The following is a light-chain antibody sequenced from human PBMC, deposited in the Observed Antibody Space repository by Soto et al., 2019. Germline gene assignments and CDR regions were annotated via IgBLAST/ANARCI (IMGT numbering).Light chain of an antibody. CDR3: SAYSSGATHVV. CDR1: SSDIGGLYNY. CDR2: DVN. Sequence: QSALTPPASVSGSPGQSITISCTGTSSDIGGLYNYVSWYQQHPGKAPKLLIYDVNDRPSGVSDRFSGSKSGNTASLTISGLQAEDEADYFCSAYSSGATHVVFGGGTKLTVL. J-gene: IGLJ2*01. V-gene: IGLV2-14*03.